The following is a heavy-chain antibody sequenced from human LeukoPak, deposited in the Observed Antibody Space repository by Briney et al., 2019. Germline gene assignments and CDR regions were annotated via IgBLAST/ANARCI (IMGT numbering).Heavy chain of an antibody. D-gene: IGHD3-10*01. Sequence: ASVKVSCKASGGTFSSYAISWVRQAPGQGLEWMGRIIPILGIANYAQKFQGRVTITADESTSTAYMELSSLRSEDTAVYYCAREITMVRGAMGYWGQGTLVTVSS. CDR3: AREITMVRGAMGY. CDR2: IIPILGIA. V-gene: IGHV1-69*04. J-gene: IGHJ4*02. CDR1: GGTFSSYA.